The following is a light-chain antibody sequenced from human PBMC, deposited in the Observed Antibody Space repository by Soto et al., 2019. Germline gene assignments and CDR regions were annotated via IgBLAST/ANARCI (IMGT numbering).Light chain of an antibody. CDR3: QQSYTSTVT. J-gene: IGKJ4*01. Sequence: DIQMTQSPSPLSSSFGDRVTITCRASQTISTYLNWYQQKPGKAPKLLIYGASSLQSGVPSRFSGSGSGTDFTLTISSLKNEDFGTYDCQQSYTSTVTFGGGTKVDNK. CDR2: GAS. CDR1: QTISTY. V-gene: IGKV1-39*01.